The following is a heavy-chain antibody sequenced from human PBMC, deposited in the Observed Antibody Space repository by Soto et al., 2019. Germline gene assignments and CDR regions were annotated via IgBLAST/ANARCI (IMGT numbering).Heavy chain of an antibody. CDR1: GFTFTSSA. CDR3: AADHFSGWNPDTPYYGMDV. D-gene: IGHD6-19*01. J-gene: IGHJ6*02. CDR2: IVVGSGNT. V-gene: IGHV1-58*01. Sequence: GASVKVSCKASGFTFTSSAVQWVRQARGQRLEWIGWIVVGSGNTNYAQKFQERVTITRDMSTSTAYMELSSLRSEDTAVYYCAADHFSGWNPDTPYYGMDVWGQGTTVTVSS.